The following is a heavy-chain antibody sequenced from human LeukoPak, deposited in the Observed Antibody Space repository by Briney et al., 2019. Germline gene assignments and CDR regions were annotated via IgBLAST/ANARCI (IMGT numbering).Heavy chain of an antibody. CDR2: IYYSGST. Sequence: NPSETLSLTCTVSGGSISSYYWSWIRQPPGKGLEWIGYIYYSGSTNYNPSLKSRVTISVDTSKNQFSLKLSSVTAADTAVYYCARSGGLTGYYPSNGMDVWGQGTTVTVSS. V-gene: IGHV4-59*08. CDR1: GGSISSYY. D-gene: IGHD3-9*01. CDR3: ARSGGLTGYYPSNGMDV. J-gene: IGHJ6*02.